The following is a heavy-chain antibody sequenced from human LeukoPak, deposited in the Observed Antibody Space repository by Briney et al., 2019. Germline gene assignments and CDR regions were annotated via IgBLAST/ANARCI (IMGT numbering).Heavy chain of an antibody. J-gene: IGHJ4*02. CDR3: ATDVGQLRSPDN. Sequence: GGSLRLSCAASGFTFSDYYMSWIRQAPGKGLEWVSYISGSGNTIFYADSMKGRFTISRDNAKNSVYLHMNRLRADDTAVYYCATDVGQLRSPDNWGQGTLVTVSS. CDR1: GFTFSDYY. V-gene: IGHV3-11*01. D-gene: IGHD3/OR15-3a*01. CDR2: ISGSGNTI.